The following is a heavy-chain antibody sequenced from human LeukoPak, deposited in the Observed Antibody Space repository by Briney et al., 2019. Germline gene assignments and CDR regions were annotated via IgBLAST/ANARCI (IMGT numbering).Heavy chain of an antibody. D-gene: IGHD6-19*01. CDR2: IHHSGST. V-gene: IGHV4-59*08. CDR3: ARPREQWLGNDAFDI. J-gene: IGHJ3*02. CDR1: GGSISSYY. Sequence: SETLSLTCTVSGGSISSYYWSWIRQPPGKGLEWIGYIHHSGSTNYNPSLKSRVTISVDTSKNQFSLKLSSVTAADSAVYYCARPREQWLGNDAFDIWGQGTMVTVSS.